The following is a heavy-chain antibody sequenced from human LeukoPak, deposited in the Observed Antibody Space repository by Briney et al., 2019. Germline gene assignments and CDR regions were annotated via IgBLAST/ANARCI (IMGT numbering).Heavy chain of an antibody. CDR3: ARRITMVRGVISVGGYFDY. CDR1: GGSISSSSYY. V-gene: IGHV4-39*07. CDR2: IYYSGST. Sequence: PSETLSLTCTVSGGSISSSSYYWGWIRQPPGKGLEWIGSIYYSGSTYYNPSLKSRVTISVDTSKNQFSLKLSSVTAADTAVYYCARRITMVRGVISVGGYFDYWGRGTLVTVSS. J-gene: IGHJ4*02. D-gene: IGHD3-10*01.